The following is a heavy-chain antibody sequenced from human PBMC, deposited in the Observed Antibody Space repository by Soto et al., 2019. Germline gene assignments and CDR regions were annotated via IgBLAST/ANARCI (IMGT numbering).Heavy chain of an antibody. J-gene: IGHJ4*02. CDR3: VKSGDNYNALDY. CDR1: GFTLSDHY. CDR2: SSNSGSFT. D-gene: IGHD1-1*01. V-gene: IGHV3-11*06. Sequence: GASVKVSCTASGFTLSDHYMSCIRQAPGKVLEWIGYSSNSGSFTRYADSVKGRFSISRDNAKNSLYLQINSLRGDDTAIYYCVKSGDNYNALDYWGQGTPVTVSS.